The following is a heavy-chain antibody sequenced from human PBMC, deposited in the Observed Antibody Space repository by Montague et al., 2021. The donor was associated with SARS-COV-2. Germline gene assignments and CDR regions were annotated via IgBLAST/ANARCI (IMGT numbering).Heavy chain of an antibody. Sequence: SLRLSCAASGFTFSEYHMSWIRQAPGKGLEWISYFSGGSGYTNYADSVKGRFTISRDNARNSLYLQMNSLRVEDTAVYYCARLNDCNGGSCYSDYWGQGALVTVSS. J-gene: IGHJ4*02. V-gene: IGHV3-11*03. CDR2: FSGGSGYT. CDR3: ARLNDCNGGSCYSDY. D-gene: IGHD2-15*01. CDR1: GFTFSEYH.